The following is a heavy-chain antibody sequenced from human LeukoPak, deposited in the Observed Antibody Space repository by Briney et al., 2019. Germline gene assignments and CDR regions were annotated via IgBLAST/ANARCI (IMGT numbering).Heavy chain of an antibody. D-gene: IGHD6-13*01. CDR2: IYYSGSA. J-gene: IGHJ4*02. CDR1: GGSISSGDYY. V-gene: IGHV4-30-4*08. Sequence: SETLSLTCTVSGGSISSGDYYWSWIRQPPGKGLEWIVYIYYSGSAYYSPSLKSRLTISVDTSKNQFSLKLSSVTAADTAVYYCARDSSSWGGFDYWGQGTLVTVSS. CDR3: ARDSSSWGGFDY.